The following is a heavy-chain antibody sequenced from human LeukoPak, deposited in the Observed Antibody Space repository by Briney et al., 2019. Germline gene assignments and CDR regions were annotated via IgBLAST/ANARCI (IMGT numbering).Heavy chain of an antibody. J-gene: IGHJ5*02. CDR3: ARAAQPGFDP. V-gene: IGHV3-48*01. CDR2: ISSDSGTR. Sequence: PGGSLRLSCAASGFTVSSNYMSWVRQAPGKGLEWVSYISSDSGTRYYADSVKGRFTISRDNAKNSLYLQMNSLRAEDTAVYYCARAAQPGFDPWGQGTLVTVSS. CDR1: GFTVSSNY. D-gene: IGHD1-14*01.